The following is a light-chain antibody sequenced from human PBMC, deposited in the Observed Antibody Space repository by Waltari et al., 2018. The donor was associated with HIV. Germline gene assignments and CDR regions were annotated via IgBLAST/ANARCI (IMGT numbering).Light chain of an antibody. CDR2: EVS. V-gene: IGLV2-23*02. J-gene: IGLJ2*01. CDR1: SSDVGAYNL. CDR3: CAYAGSTTYVI. Sequence: QSALPQPASVSGSPGQSIPLSCTGTSSDVGAYNLVSWYQQHPGKAPQLMIYEVSKRPSGVSNRFSGSKSGNTASLTISGLQAEDEADYYCCAYAGSTTYVIFGGGTKLTVL.